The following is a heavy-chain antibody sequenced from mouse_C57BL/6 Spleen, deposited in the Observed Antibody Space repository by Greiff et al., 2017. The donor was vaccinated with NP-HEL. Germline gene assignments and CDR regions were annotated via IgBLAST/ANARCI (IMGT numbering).Heavy chain of an antibody. V-gene: IGHV10-1*01. J-gene: IGHJ4*01. CDR1: GFSFNTYA. CDR3: VRQGTTVAAMDY. Sequence: EVQRVESGGGLVQPKGSLKLSCAASGFSFNTYAMNWVRQAPGKGLEWVARIRSKSNNYATYYADSVKDRFTISRDDSESMLDLQMNNLKTEDTAMYYCVRQGTTVAAMDYWGQGTSVTVSS. D-gene: IGHD1-1*01. CDR2: IRSKSNNYAT.